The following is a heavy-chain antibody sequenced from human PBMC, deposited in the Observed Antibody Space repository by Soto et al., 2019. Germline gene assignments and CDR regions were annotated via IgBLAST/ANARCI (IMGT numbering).Heavy chain of an antibody. Sequence: EVQLVESGGGLVQPGRSLRLYCAASGFTFDDYAMHWVRQAPGKGLEWVSGISWNSGSIGYADSVKGRFTISRDNAKNSLYLQMNSLIAEVTALYYCAKERWLVLSFDFEYWGQGNLVSVSP. CDR3: AKERWLVLSFDFEY. CDR2: ISWNSGSI. V-gene: IGHV3-9*01. CDR1: GFTFDDYA. D-gene: IGHD6-19*01. J-gene: IGHJ4*02.